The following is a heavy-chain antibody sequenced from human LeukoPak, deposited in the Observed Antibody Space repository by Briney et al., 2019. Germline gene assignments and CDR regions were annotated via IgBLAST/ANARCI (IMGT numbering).Heavy chain of an antibody. CDR2: IYSGGST. Sequence: GGSLRLSCAASGFSVSNNYMSWVRQAPGKGLEWVSVIYSGGSTFYADSVKGRFTISRDNSKNTLYLQMNSLRAEDTAVYYCAGEDDSSGYYYFDIWGQGTMVTVSS. CDR3: AGEDDSSGYYYFDI. J-gene: IGHJ3*02. D-gene: IGHD3-22*01. V-gene: IGHV3-66*01. CDR1: GFSVSNNY.